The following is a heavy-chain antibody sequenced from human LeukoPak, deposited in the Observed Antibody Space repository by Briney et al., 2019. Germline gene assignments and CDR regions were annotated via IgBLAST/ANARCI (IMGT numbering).Heavy chain of an antibody. CDR3: ARYYSGYTCFDY. J-gene: IGHJ4*02. Sequence: ASVKVSCKASGYTFSNYYIHWLRQAPGQGLEWMSIIYPSDGSTSYAERFQDRITVTRETSSNTLYMGLSSLRSEDTAVYYCARYYSGYTCFDYWGQGTLVTVSS. CDR1: GYTFSNYY. CDR2: IYPSDGST. D-gene: IGHD5-12*01. V-gene: IGHV1-46*03.